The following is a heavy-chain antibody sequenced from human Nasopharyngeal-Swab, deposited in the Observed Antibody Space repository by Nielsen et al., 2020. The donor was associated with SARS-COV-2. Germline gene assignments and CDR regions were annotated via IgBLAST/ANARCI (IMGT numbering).Heavy chain of an antibody. CDR3: ATAGNYRFDN. Sequence: GGSLRLSCAASGFTFSTYWVHWVRQAPGKGLVWVSRINGDGSSTSYADSLKGRFIISRDNAKNMLYLQMYSLRAEDTAVYYCATAGNYRFDNWGHGTLVTVSS. J-gene: IGHJ4*01. V-gene: IGHV3-74*01. D-gene: IGHD3-16*02. CDR1: GFTFSTYW. CDR2: INGDGSST.